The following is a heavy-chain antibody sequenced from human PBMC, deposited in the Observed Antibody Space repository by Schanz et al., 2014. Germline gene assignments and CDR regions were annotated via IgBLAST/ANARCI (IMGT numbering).Heavy chain of an antibody. V-gene: IGHV3-33*06. CDR3: AKGRFGDNCFDP. CDR1: GFSVGNKD. Sequence: QVQLVESGGGVVQPGGSRRLSCAASGFSVGNKDMNWVRQAPGKGLEWVAVIWYDGSNKFYADSVKGRFTISRDNSTNTLYLQMNSLRAEDTGVYYCAKGRFGDNCFDPWGQGTLGTVSS. D-gene: IGHD3-10*01. CDR2: IWYDGSNK. J-gene: IGHJ5*02.